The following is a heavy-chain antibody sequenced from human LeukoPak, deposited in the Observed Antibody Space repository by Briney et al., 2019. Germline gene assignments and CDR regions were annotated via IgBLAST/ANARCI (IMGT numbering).Heavy chain of an antibody. V-gene: IGHV4-30-4*08. Sequence: PSETLSLTCTVSGGSISSGDYYWSWIRQPPGKGLEWIGYIYYSGSTYYNPSLKSRVTKSVDTSKNQFSLKLSSVTAADTAVYYCARGVVPYYYYYMDVWGKGTTVTVSS. CDR1: GGSISSGDYY. D-gene: IGHD2-15*01. CDR2: IYYSGST. CDR3: ARGVVPYYYYYMDV. J-gene: IGHJ6*03.